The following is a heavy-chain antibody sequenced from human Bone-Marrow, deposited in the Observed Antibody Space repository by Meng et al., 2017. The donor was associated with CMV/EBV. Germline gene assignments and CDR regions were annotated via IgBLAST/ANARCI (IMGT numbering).Heavy chain of an antibody. V-gene: IGHV3-30*04. CDR2: ISYDGSNK. CDR1: GFTFSSYA. J-gene: IGHJ4*02. CDR3: ARGSLRYGDY. Sequence: GESLKISCAASGFTFSSYAMHWVRQAPGKGLEWVAVISYDGSNKYYADSVKGRFTISRDNSKNTLYLQMNSLRAEDTAVYYCARGSLRYGDYWGQGTRVTVSS. D-gene: IGHD3-9*01.